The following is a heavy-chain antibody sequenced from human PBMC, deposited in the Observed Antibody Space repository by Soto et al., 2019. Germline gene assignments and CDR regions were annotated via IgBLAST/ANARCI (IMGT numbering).Heavy chain of an antibody. D-gene: IGHD3-3*01. V-gene: IGHV2-5*01. CDR2: IYWNDDK. CDR3: AHSLLEWLSTNWFDP. J-gene: IGHJ5*02. CDR1: GFSLSTSGVG. Sequence: QITLKESGPTLVKPTQTLTLTCTFSGFSLSTSGVGVGWIRQPPGKALEWLALIYWNDDKRYSPSLKSRLTITKDTSKNQVVLTMTNMDPVDTATYYCAHSLLEWLSTNWFDPWGQGTLVTVSS.